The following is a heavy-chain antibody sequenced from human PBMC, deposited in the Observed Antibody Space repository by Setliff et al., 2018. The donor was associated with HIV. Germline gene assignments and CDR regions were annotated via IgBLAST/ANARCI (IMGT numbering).Heavy chain of an antibody. CDR3: ARDMTYYFDSSGSFGWFDP. V-gene: IGHV4-39*07. Sequence: PSETLSLTCTVSGGSIRSSTYYWGWIRQSPGKGLEWIGSLHYSGNTYYNSSLKNRVTISLDTSKNQFSLKLNSVTAADTAVYYCARDMTYYFDSSGSFGWFDPWGQGTLVTVSS. CDR2: LHYSGNT. D-gene: IGHD3-22*01. CDR1: GGSIRSSTYY. J-gene: IGHJ5*02.